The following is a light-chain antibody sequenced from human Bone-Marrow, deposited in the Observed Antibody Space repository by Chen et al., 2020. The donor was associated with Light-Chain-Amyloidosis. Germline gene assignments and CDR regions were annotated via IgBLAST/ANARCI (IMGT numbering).Light chain of an antibody. CDR1: DLPTKY. CDR2: RDT. J-gene: IGLJ2*01. CDR3: QSADSSGTYEVI. Sequence: SYELTQPHSVSVSPGQTARLTCSGDDLPTKYAYWYQQKPGQAPVLVIHRDTERPSGISERFSGSSSGTTATWTISGVQAEDEDDYHCQSADSSGTYEVIFGGGTKLTVL. V-gene: IGLV3-25*03.